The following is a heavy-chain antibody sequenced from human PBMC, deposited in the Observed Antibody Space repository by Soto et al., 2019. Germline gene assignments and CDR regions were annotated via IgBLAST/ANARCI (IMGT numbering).Heavy chain of an antibody. CDR2: IDPSDSYT. CDR3: AALTMRARGYYYGMDV. J-gene: IGHJ6*02. V-gene: IGHV5-10-1*01. D-gene: IGHD2-2*01. Sequence: GESLKISCKGSGYSFTSFWISWVRQMPGKGLEWMGRIDPSDSYTNYSPSFQGHVTISADKSISTAYLQWSSLKASDTAMYYCAALTMRARGYYYGMDVRGQGTTVTVSS. CDR1: GYSFTSFW.